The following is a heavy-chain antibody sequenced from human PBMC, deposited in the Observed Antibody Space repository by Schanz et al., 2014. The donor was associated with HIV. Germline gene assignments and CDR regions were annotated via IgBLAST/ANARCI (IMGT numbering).Heavy chain of an antibody. J-gene: IGHJ4*02. CDR3: AKADCAQGVWYEYYFDS. Sequence: EVLLVESGGGLVRPGGSLRLSCAASGVTFVDYGMHWVRQLPGKGLEGVAGIGWNSVNIHYADSVKGRFTSSRDNARNSLYLEMNSLRTEDTALYFCAKADCAQGVWYEYYFDSWGQGTLVTVSS. V-gene: IGHV3-9*01. D-gene: IGHD6-13*01. CDR2: IGWNSVNI. CDR1: GVTFVDYG.